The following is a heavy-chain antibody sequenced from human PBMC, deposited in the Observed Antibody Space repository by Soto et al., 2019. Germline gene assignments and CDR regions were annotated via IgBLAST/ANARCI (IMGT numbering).Heavy chain of an antibody. J-gene: IGHJ4*02. D-gene: IGHD2-15*01. Sequence: QVQLVESGGGVVQPGRSLRLSCAASGFTFSSYSMHWFRQAPGKGLEWVAVVSYDGTIEYYADSVKGRFTVSRDNSKNTLSLQMNSLGAEDSAVYYCAKEGVSPRSYNGDCDYWGQGTLVTVSS. V-gene: IGHV3-30*18. CDR2: VSYDGTIE. CDR3: AKEGVSPRSYNGDCDY. CDR1: GFTFSSYS.